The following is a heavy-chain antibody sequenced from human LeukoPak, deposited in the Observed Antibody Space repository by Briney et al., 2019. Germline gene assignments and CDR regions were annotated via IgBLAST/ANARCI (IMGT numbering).Heavy chain of an antibody. J-gene: IGHJ4*02. D-gene: IGHD4-17*01. V-gene: IGHV3-74*01. CDR2: INGDGSST. CDR1: GLSFTTYW. CDR3: ARGGNNYGDFYY. Sequence: SWGSLRLSCAASGLSFTTYWMHWVRQAPGEGLVWVSRINGDGSSTNYADSVKGRFTISRDNAKNTLYLQMNSLRAEPTAMYYCARGGNNYGDFYYWGQGTLATVSS.